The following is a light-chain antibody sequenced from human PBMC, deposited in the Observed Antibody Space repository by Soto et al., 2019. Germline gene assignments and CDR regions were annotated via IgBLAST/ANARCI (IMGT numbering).Light chain of an antibody. J-gene: IGKJ1*01. Sequence: EIVLTQSPVTLSLSPWDRATLSCRASQSVSSNLAWYQQKPGQAPRLLIYGASSRATGIPDRFSGSGSGTEFTLTISSLQPDDFATYYCQHYNSYSEAFGQGTKVDIK. CDR1: QSVSSN. V-gene: IGKV3D-15*01. CDR2: GAS. CDR3: QHYNSYSEA.